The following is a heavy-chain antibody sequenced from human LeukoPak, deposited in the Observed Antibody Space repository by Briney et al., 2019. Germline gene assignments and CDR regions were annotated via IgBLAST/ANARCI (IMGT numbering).Heavy chain of an antibody. CDR2: IYTSGST. CDR3: ARGNYYDSSGYLDY. J-gene: IGHJ4*02. V-gene: IGHV4-4*07. CDR1: GGSISSYY. D-gene: IGHD3-22*01. Sequence: SETLSLTCTVSGGSISSYYWSWIRQPAGKGLEWIGRIYTSGSTNYNPSLRSRVTMSVDTSKNQFSLKLSSVTAADTAVYYCARGNYYDSSGYLDYWGQGTLVTVSS.